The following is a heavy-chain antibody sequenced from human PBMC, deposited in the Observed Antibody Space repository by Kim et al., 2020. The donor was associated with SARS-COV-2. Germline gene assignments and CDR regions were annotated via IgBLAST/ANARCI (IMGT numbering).Heavy chain of an antibody. V-gene: IGHV3-23*01. J-gene: IGHJ6*02. CDR3: AKDDYYGSGSYYTLSYYGMDV. CDR2: ISGSGGST. Sequence: GGSLRLSCAASGFTFSSYAMSWVRQAPGKGLEWVSAISGSGGSTYYADSVKGRFTISRDNSKNTLYLQMNSLRAEDTAVYYCAKDDYYGSGSYYTLSYYGMDVWGQGTTVTVSS. CDR1: GFTFSSYA. D-gene: IGHD3-10*01.